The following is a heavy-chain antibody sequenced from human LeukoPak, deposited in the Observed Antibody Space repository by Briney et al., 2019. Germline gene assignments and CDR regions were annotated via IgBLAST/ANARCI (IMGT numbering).Heavy chain of an antibody. CDR3: ARGQRITMVRGVIMASSFDY. J-gene: IGHJ4*02. CDR1: GGTFSSYA. CDR2: IIPIFGTA. V-gene: IGHV1-69*05. D-gene: IGHD3-10*01. Sequence: ASVKVSCKASGGTFSSYAISWVRQAPGQGLEWMGRIIPIFGTANYAQKFQGRVTITTDESTSTAYMELSSLRSEDTAVYYCARGQRITMVRGVIMASSFDYWGQGTLVTASS.